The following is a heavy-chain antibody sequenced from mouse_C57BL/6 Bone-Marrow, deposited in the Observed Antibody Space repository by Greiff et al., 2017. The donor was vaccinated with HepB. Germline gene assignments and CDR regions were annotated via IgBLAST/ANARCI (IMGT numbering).Heavy chain of an antibody. D-gene: IGHD1-1*01. J-gene: IGHJ4*01. V-gene: IGHV5-4*01. CDR1: GFTFSSYA. CDR2: ISDGGSYT. CDR3: ARDPRYGEAMDY. Sequence: EVMLVESGGGLVKPGGSLKLSCAASGFTFSSYAMSWVRQTPEKRLEWVATISDGGSYTYYPDNVKGRFTISRDNAKNNLYLQMSHLKSEDTAMYYCARDPRYGEAMDYWGQGTSVTVSS.